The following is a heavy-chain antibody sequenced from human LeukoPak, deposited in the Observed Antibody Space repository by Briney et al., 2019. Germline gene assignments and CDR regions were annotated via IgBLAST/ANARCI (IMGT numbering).Heavy chain of an antibody. CDR3: ARGSSTTCSGGSCYSRWFDP. CDR1: GGSFSGYY. J-gene: IGHJ5*02. V-gene: IGHV4-34*01. Sequence: SETLSLTCAVYGGSFSGYYWSWIRQPPGKGLEWIGEINHSGSTNYNPSLKSRVTISVDTSKNQFSLKLSSVTAADTAVYYCARGSSTTCSGGSCYSRWFDPWGQGTLVTVSS. CDR2: INHSGST. D-gene: IGHD2-15*01.